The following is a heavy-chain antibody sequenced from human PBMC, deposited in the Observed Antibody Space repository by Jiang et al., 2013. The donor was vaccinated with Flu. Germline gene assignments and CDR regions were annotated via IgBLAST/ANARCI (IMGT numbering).Heavy chain of an antibody. CDR2: ISWNSGSI. V-gene: IGHV3-9*01. CDR3: ARDRSRGYSYGYGMDV. CDR1: GFTFDDYA. Sequence: ASGFTFDDYAMHWVRQAPGKGLEWVSGISWNSGSIGYADSVKGRFTISRDNAKNSLYLQMNSLRAEDTAVYYCARDRSRGYSYGYGMDVWGKGTTVTVSS. J-gene: IGHJ6*04. D-gene: IGHD5-18*01.